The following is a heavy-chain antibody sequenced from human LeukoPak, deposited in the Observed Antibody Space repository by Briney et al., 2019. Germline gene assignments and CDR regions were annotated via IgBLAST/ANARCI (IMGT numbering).Heavy chain of an antibody. Sequence: PSETLSLTCAVYGGSFSGYYWSWIRQPPGKGLEWIGEINHSGSTNYNPSLKSRVTISVDTSKNQFSLKLSSVTAADTAVYYCARGQGEYCYGSRSNQFDYWGQGTLVTVSS. CDR2: INHSGST. V-gene: IGHV4-34*01. CDR1: GGSFSGYY. CDR3: ARGQGEYCYGSRSNQFDY. J-gene: IGHJ4*02. D-gene: IGHD3-10*01.